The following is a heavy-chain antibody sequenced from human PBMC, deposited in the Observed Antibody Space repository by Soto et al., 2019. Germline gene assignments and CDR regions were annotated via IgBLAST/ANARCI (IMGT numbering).Heavy chain of an antibody. CDR1: GGTFSSYA. CDR2: IIPIFGTA. Sequence: AASVKVSCKASGGTFSSYAISWVRQAPGQGLEWMGGIIPIFGTANYAQKFQGRVTITADESTSTAYMELSSLRSEDTAVYYCARVIAVAGREGYYYYYGMDVWGQGTTVTVSS. CDR3: ARVIAVAGREGYYYYYGMDV. J-gene: IGHJ6*02. D-gene: IGHD6-19*01. V-gene: IGHV1-69*13.